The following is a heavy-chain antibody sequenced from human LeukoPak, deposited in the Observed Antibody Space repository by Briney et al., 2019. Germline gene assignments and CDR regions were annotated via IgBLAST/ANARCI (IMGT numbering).Heavy chain of an antibody. CDR2: IIPIFGTA. V-gene: IGHV1-69*13. Sequence: GASVKVSCKASGGTFSSYAISWVRQAPGQGLEWMGGIIPIFGTANYAQKFQGRVTITADESTSTAYMELSSLRSEDTAVYYCARDLGKDDYGFASFDYWGQGTLVTVSS. CDR1: GGTFSSYA. J-gene: IGHJ4*02. D-gene: IGHD4-17*01. CDR3: ARDLGKDDYGFASFDY.